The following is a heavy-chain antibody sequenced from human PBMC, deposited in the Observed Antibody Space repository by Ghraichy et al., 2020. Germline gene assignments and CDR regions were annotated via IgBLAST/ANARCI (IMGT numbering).Heavy chain of an antibody. J-gene: IGHJ4*02. D-gene: IGHD3-22*01. V-gene: IGHV1-2*04. CDR2: TNPNSGGT. CDR3: ARDRDYDSSGYTHFDY. CDR1: GYTFTGYY. Sequence: ASVKVSCKASGYTFTGYYMHWVRQAPGQGLEWMGWTNPNSGGTNYAQKFQGWVTMTRDTSISTAYMELSRLRSDDTAVYYCARDRDYDSSGYTHFDYWGQGTLVTVSS.